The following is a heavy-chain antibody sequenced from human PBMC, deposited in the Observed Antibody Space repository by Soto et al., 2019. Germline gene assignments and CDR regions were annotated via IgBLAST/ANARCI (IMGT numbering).Heavy chain of an antibody. Sequence: QVQLVQSGAEVKKPGASVKVSCKASGYTFTSYDINWVRQATGQGLEWMGWMNPNSGNTGYAQKFQGRVTMTRNTSISTGYMELSSLRSEDTAVYYCARGPEAIFGVVTPSYYYYYYGMDVWGQGTTVTVSS. J-gene: IGHJ6*02. V-gene: IGHV1-8*01. CDR2: MNPNSGNT. CDR3: ARGPEAIFGVVTPSYYYYYYGMDV. D-gene: IGHD3-3*01. CDR1: GYTFTSYD.